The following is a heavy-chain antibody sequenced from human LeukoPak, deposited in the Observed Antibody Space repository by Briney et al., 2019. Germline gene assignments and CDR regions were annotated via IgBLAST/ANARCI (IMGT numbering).Heavy chain of an antibody. Sequence: QSGGSLRLSCAASGFTFSSYAMSWVRQAPGKGLEWVAVMSSDGSNKYYADSVKGRFTISSDNSKTTLYLQMNSLRPEDTAVYYCARDVLNAGGPIVPAALDWGQGALVTVSS. J-gene: IGHJ1*01. CDR1: GFTFSSYA. D-gene: IGHD2-2*01. V-gene: IGHV3-30-3*01. CDR2: MSSDGSNK. CDR3: ARDVLNAGGPIVPAALD.